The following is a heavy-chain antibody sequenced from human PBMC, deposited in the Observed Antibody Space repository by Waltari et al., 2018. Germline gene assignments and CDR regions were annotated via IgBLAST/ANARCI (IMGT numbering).Heavy chain of an antibody. CDR2: IIPXXXTA. V-gene: IGHV1-69*05. CDR1: GGTFSSYA. J-gene: IGHJ6*03. Sequence: QVQLVQXXAEVKKPGSSVKVSXKASGGTFSSYAIXWVRQAPGQGLEWMGGIIPXXXTANYAQKFQGRVTIXXXESTSTAYXELSSLRSXDTAVYYCASGDFWSGXXXYYYYYYMDXWGKGTXXXXXS. D-gene: IGHD3-3*01. CDR3: ASGDFWSGXXXYYYYYYMDX.